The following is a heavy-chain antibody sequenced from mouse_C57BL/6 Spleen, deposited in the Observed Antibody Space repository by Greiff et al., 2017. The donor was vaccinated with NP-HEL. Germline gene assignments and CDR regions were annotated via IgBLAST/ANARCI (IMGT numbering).Heavy chain of an antibody. J-gene: IGHJ2*01. D-gene: IGHD1-1*01. CDR2: INPGSGGT. CDR1: GYAFTNYL. Sequence: QVQLQQSGAELVRPGTSVKVSCKASGYAFTNYLIEWVKQRPGQGLEWIGVINPGSGGTNYNEKFKGKATLTADKSSSTAYMQLSSLTSEDSAVYFCARSDCITTVVADPYYFDYWGQGTTLTVSS. CDR3: ARSDCITTVVADPYYFDY. V-gene: IGHV1-54*01.